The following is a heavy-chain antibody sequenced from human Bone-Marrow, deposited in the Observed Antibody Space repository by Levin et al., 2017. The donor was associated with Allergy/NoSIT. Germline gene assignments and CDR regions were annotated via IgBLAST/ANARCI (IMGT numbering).Heavy chain of an antibody. D-gene: IGHD6-19*01. CDR3: ARDCSSGWPRGAFDI. Sequence: ASVKVSCKASGYTFTGYYMHWVRQAPGQGLEWMGWINPNSGGTNYAQKFQGRVTMTRDTSISTAYMELSRLRSDDTAVYYCARDCSSGWPRGAFDIWGQGTMVTVSS. CDR1: GYTFTGYY. J-gene: IGHJ3*02. CDR2: INPNSGGT. V-gene: IGHV1-2*02.